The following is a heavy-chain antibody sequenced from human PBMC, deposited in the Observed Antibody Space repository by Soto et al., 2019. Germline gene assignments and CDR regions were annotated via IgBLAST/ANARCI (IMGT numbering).Heavy chain of an antibody. J-gene: IGHJ6*02. CDR2: IVPDGSEK. CDR1: GFTFGTYW. CDR3: ARDGVGYCRSRSCDRDRPQYHFGMDV. D-gene: IGHD2-2*02. Sequence: GGSLRLSCAASGFTFGTYWMSWVRRAPGKGLAWVATIVPDGSEKYYVDSVKGRFTISRNNAKNSLYLQMQSLRAEDTAMYYCARDGVGYCRSRSCDRDRPQYHFGMDVWGQGTTVKVSS. V-gene: IGHV3-7*01.